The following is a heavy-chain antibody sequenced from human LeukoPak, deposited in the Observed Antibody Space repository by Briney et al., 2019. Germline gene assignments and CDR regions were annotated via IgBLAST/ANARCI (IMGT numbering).Heavy chain of an antibody. D-gene: IGHD2-15*01. J-gene: IGHJ4*02. CDR1: GGSISSYY. V-gene: IGHV4-59*12. Sequence: PSETLSLTCTVSGGSISSYYWSWIRQPPGKGLEWIGYIYYSGGTNYNPSLKSRVTISVDTSKNQFSLKLSSVTAADTAVYYCGVCSGGSCYFDYWGQGTLVTVSS. CDR3: GVCSGGSCYFDY. CDR2: IYYSGGT.